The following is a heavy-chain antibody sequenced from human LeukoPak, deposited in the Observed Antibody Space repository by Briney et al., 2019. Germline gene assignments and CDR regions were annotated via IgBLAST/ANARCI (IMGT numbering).Heavy chain of an antibody. J-gene: IGHJ4*02. Sequence: GGSLRLSCAASGFTLSDYLMSWVRQAPGKGLEWVSYIGPSGTTLYYADSVKGRFTISRDDAKNSLYLQLSSLRAEDTAVYYCARASYNWNWGQGTLVTVSS. CDR3: ARASYNWN. CDR1: GFTLSDYL. D-gene: IGHD1-20*01. CDR2: IGPSGTTL. V-gene: IGHV3-11*01.